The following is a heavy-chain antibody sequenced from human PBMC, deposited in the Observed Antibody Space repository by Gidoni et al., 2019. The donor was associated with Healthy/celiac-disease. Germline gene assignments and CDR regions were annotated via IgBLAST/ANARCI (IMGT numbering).Heavy chain of an antibody. J-gene: IGHJ4*02. CDR1: GYTFPSYY. CDR3: ARYFGTVVTRRGFDY. D-gene: IGHD2-21*02. Sequence: QVQLVQSGAEVKKPGASQKVSCEASGYTFPSYYMHWGRQAPGIGLEWMGIINPSGGRTSYAQKFKGRVTMTRDTSTSTVYMELSSLRSEDTAVYYCARYFGTVVTRRGFDYWGQGTLVTVSS. CDR2: INPSGGRT. V-gene: IGHV1-46*01.